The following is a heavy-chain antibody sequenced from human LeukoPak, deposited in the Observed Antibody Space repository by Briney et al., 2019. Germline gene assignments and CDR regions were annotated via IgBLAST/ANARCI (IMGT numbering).Heavy chain of an antibody. Sequence: GGSLRRSCAASGFPFSSYAMSWVRQAPGKGLEWVSGITGSGTSIYYADSVKGRFTISRDNSKKTLYLQMNSLRAEDTAVYYCAKSTLGDYWGQGTLVTVSS. CDR2: ITGSGTSI. D-gene: IGHD2-2*01. CDR1: GFPFSSYA. CDR3: AKSTLGDY. J-gene: IGHJ4*02. V-gene: IGHV3-23*01.